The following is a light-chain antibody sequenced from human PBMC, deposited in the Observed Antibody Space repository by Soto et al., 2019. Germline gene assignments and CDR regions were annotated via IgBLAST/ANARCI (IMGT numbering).Light chain of an antibody. CDR2: SAS. CDR1: QGVSNY. CDR3: QQLYTYPLT. Sequence: DIQLTQSPSYLSASVGDRVTISCRASQGVSNYLAWYQQKPGKAPKVLIYSASTLQSGVLSRFSGSRSETEFTLTISSLQPEDFATYYCQQLYTYPLTFGRGTKVEIK. J-gene: IGKJ4*01. V-gene: IGKV1-9*01.